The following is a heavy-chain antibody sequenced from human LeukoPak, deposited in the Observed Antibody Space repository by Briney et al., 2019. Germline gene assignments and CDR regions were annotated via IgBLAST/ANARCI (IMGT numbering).Heavy chain of an antibody. D-gene: IGHD6-6*01. CDR3: ATVIAARPNYYYYMDV. CDR2: ISNNGRTI. Sequence: PGGSLRLSCAASGFTFSDHYMGWIRQAPGKGLEWVSYISNNGRTIYYADPVKGRFTISRDNAENSLYLQMNCLSPEHTAVYYCATVIAARPNYYYYMDVWGKGTTVTVSS. J-gene: IGHJ6*03. CDR1: GFTFSDHY. V-gene: IGHV3-11*04.